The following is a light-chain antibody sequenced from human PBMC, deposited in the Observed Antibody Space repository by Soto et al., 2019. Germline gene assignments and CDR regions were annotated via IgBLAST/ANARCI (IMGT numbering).Light chain of an antibody. V-gene: IGLV2-14*01. CDR1: SSDVDGYNY. CDR3: SSYTTSNTLVL. Sequence: QSALTQPASVSGSPGQSITISCTGTSSDVDGYNYVSWYHQHPGKAPQLLMYEVTKRPSGVSFRFSGSKSGNTASLTTSGLQAEDEDDYYCSSYTTSNTLVLFGGGTKLTVL. J-gene: IGLJ2*01. CDR2: EVT.